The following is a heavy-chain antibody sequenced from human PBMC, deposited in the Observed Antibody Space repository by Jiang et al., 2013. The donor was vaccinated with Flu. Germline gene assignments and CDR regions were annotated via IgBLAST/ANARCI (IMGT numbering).Heavy chain of an antibody. Sequence: SQTLSLTCAISGDSVSSNSAAWNWIRQSPSRGLEWLGRTYYRSKWYNDYAVSVKSRITINPDTSKNQFSLQLNSVTPEDTAVYYCARDKDVDIVATITGHYYYGMDVWGQGTTVTVSS. CDR2: TYYRSKWYN. J-gene: IGHJ6*02. CDR3: ARDKDVDIVATITGHYYYGMDV. V-gene: IGHV6-1*01. CDR1: GDSVSSNSAA. D-gene: IGHD5-12*01.